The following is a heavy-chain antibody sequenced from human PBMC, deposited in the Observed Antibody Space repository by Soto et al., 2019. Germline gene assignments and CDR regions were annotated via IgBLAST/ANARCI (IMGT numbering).Heavy chain of an antibody. D-gene: IGHD2-2*01. Sequence: GASVKVSCKASGYTFPGNYMHWVRQAPGQGLEWMALINPTSGGTNYAQKSQGRVTMTWDTSISTAYMELSRLRSDDTAIYYCARGYCSSSGCSHYFDYWGQGTLVTVSS. CDR3: ARGYCSSSGCSHYFDY. CDR1: GYTFPGNY. CDR2: INPTSGGT. V-gene: IGHV1-2*02. J-gene: IGHJ4*02.